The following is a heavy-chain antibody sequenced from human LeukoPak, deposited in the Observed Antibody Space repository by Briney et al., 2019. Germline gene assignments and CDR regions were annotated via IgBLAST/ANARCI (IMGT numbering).Heavy chain of an antibody. V-gene: IGHV3-23*01. J-gene: IGHJ3*02. D-gene: IGHD1-26*01. CDR3: ATHHQWGRAFDI. CDR1: GFTFSSYA. CDR2: IGGNGGST. Sequence: PGGSLRLSCAASGFTFSSYAMTWVRQAPGKGLEWVSTIGGNGGSTYYADSVKGRFTISRDNSKNTLYLQMNSLRAEDTAVYYCATHHQWGRAFDIWGQGTMVTVSS.